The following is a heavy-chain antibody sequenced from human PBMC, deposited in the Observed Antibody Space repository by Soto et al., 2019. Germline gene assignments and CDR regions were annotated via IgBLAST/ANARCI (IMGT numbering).Heavy chain of an antibody. Sequence: GGSLRLSXAASGFTFSSYAMSWVRQAPGKGLEWVSAISGSGGSTYYADSVKGRFTISRDNSKNTLYLQMNSLRAEDTAVYYCAKGSRRHYGMDVWGQGTTVTVSS. CDR2: ISGSGGST. CDR3: AKGSRRHYGMDV. V-gene: IGHV3-23*01. J-gene: IGHJ6*02. CDR1: GFTFSSYA.